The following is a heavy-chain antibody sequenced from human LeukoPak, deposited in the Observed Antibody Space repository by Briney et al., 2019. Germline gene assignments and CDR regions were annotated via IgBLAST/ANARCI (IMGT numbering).Heavy chain of an antibody. J-gene: IGHJ5*02. V-gene: IGHV4-39*01. CDR3: ARAPGLLPFGDWFDP. D-gene: IGHD3-22*01. CDR2: IYYSGST. CDR1: GGSISSSSYY. Sequence: SETLSLTCTVSGGSISSSSYYWGWIRQPPGKGLEWIGSIYYSGSTYYNPSLKSRVTISVDTSKNQFSLKLSPVTAADTAVYYCARAPGLLPFGDWFDPWGQGTLVTVSS.